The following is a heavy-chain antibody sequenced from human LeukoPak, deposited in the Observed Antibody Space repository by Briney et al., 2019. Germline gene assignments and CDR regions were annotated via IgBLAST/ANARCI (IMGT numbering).Heavy chain of an antibody. CDR1: VSTLNTYG. Sequence: GGSLRLSCAASVSTLNTYGMTWFRQTPGKGLEWLASLKQDGSDKYYVDSSKGQFTISRYNAANSLYLQMNSPRAEDTAVYSCARETRGPVGSYWGRGPLVTVSS. CDR2: LKQDGSDK. V-gene: IGHV3-7*05. D-gene: IGHD3-10*01. CDR3: ARETRGPVGSY. J-gene: IGHJ4*02.